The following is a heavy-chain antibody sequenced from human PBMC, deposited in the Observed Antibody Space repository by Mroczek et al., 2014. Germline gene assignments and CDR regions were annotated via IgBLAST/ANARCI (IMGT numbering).Heavy chain of an antibody. Sequence: VQXVAIWGEAWSKAWGGSLRLSCAASGFTFSSYSMNWVRQAPGKGLEWVSSISSSSSYIYYADSVKGRFTISRDNAKNSLYLQMNSLRAEDTAVYYCARDSRRPWSGYYTTFYYYYGMDVWGQGTTVTVSS. J-gene: IGHJ6*02. CDR3: ARDSRRPWSGYYTTFYYYYGMDV. CDR1: GFTFSSYS. CDR2: ISSSSSYI. V-gene: IGHV3-21*01. D-gene: IGHD3-3*01.